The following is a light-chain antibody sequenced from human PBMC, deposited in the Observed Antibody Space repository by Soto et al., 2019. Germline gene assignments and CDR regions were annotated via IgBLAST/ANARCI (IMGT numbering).Light chain of an antibody. Sequence: DIQMTQSPSSLSASVGDTVTITCRASEGISNYLVWFQQKPGQAPKSLIYAASSLQRGVSSKFSGSSSGTDFTLTISSLQPEDFATYYCHQYDRYPWTFGQGTKVGVK. CDR1: EGISNY. CDR2: AAS. J-gene: IGKJ1*01. CDR3: HQYDRYPWT. V-gene: IGKV1-16*02.